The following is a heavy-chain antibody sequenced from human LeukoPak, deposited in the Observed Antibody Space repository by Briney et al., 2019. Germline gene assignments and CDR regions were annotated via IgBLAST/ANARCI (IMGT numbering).Heavy chain of an antibody. CDR2: ISWNSGSI. D-gene: IGHD2/OR15-2a*01. CDR3: AREGPRGNSQFDY. V-gene: IGHV3-9*01. CDR1: GFTFDDYA. Sequence: GGSLRLSCAASGFTFDDYAMHWVRQAPGKGLEWVSGISWNSGSIGYADSVKGRFTISRDNAKNSLYLQMNSLRAEDTAVYYCAREGPRGNSQFDYWGQGTLVTVSS. J-gene: IGHJ4*02.